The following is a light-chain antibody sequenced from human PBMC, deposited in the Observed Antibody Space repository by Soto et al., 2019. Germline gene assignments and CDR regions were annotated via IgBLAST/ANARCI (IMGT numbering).Light chain of an antibody. CDR3: SSYTSSSTLCVV. Sequence: QSVLTQPASVSGSPGQSITISCTGTSSDVGGYNYVSWYQQHPGKAPKLMIYDVSNRPSGVSNRFSGSKSGNTASLTISGLQAEDEADYYCSSYTSSSTLCVVFGGGPKLTVL. J-gene: IGLJ2*01. CDR2: DVS. V-gene: IGLV2-14*01. CDR1: SSDVGGYNY.